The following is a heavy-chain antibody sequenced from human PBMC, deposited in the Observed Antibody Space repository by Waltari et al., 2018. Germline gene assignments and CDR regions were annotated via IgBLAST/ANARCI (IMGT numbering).Heavy chain of an antibody. CDR2: VHYSAGP. Sequence: QVQLQESGPGLVKPSETLSLTCTVSGGSIKGYYWSWIRVPPGKGLEWIGSVHYSAGPHSSPSLKSRVTISQDRSKNQLSLRLDSVTAADTAVYYCARHRSVGNSGVDSWGQGTLVTVSS. CDR1: GGSIKGYY. J-gene: IGHJ4*02. V-gene: IGHV4-59*08. CDR3: ARHRSVGNSGVDS. D-gene: IGHD4-17*01.